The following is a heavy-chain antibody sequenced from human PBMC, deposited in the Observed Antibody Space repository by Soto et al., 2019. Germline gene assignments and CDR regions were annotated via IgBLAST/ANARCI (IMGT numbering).Heavy chain of an antibody. Sequence: ASVKVSCKASGCTFSRYAINWVRQAPGQGLEWMGGIIPMFGKANYAQKFQGRVTITADESTNTGYMELRSLISEDTAVYYCARDGTIYDSSGYYYLYWGQGTLVNVSS. CDR3: ARDGTIYDSSGYYYLY. D-gene: IGHD3-22*01. CDR2: IIPMFGKA. J-gene: IGHJ4*02. CDR1: GCTFSRYA. V-gene: IGHV1-69*13.